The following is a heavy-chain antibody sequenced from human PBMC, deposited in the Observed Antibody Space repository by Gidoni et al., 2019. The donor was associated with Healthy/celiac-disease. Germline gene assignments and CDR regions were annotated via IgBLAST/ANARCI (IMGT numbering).Heavy chain of an antibody. CDR2: INPSGGST. Sequence: QVQLVQSGAEVKKPGASVKVSCKASGYTFTSYYMHWVRQAPGQGLEWMGIINPSGGSTSYAQKFQGRVTMTRDTSTSTVDMELSSLRSEDTAVYYCARGGYSSTVGSGHYYYYGMDVWGQGTTVTVSS. J-gene: IGHJ6*02. V-gene: IGHV1-46*03. D-gene: IGHD6-13*01. CDR1: GYTFTSYY. CDR3: ARGGYSSTVGSGHYYYYGMDV.